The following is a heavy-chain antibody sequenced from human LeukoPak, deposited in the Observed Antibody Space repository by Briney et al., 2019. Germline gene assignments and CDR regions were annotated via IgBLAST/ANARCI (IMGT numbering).Heavy chain of an antibody. CDR3: ARAWFFGSGSYPFDY. Sequence: ASVKVSCKASGDIFTSYGIRWVRQAPGEGLEWMGWISAYSGNTNYAQKLQGRVTMTTDTSTSTAYMELRSLRSDDTAVYYCARAWFFGSGSYPFDYWGQGTLVTVSS. CDR1: GDIFTSYG. V-gene: IGHV1-18*01. CDR2: ISAYSGNT. J-gene: IGHJ4*02. D-gene: IGHD3-10*01.